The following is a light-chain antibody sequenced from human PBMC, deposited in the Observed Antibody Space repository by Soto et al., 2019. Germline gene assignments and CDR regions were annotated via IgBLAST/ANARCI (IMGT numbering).Light chain of an antibody. CDR1: SSDVGGYNY. CDR2: EVT. Sequence: QSALTQPRSVSGSPGQSVTISCTGTSSDVGGYNYVSWYQQHPGKAPKLMIYEVTKRPSGVPDRFFGSKSGNTASLTVSGLQTEDDAVYYCSSFAGDNNFGVFGGGTKLTVL. V-gene: IGLV2-8*01. J-gene: IGLJ3*02. CDR3: SSFAGDNNFGV.